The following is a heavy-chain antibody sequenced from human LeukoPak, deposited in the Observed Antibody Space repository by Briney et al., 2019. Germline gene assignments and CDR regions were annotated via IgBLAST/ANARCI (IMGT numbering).Heavy chain of an antibody. D-gene: IGHD4-17*01. CDR3: AKDLDYGVGFDY. CDR2: IRYDGSNK. CDR1: GFTYSSYG. V-gene: IGHV3-30*02. Sequence: GGPLRLSCAASGFTYSSYGMHWLRQAPGKGLEWVAFIRYDGSNKYYADSVKGRFTISRDNSKNTLYLQMNSLRAEDTAVYYCAKDLDYGVGFDYWGQGTLVTVSS. J-gene: IGHJ4*02.